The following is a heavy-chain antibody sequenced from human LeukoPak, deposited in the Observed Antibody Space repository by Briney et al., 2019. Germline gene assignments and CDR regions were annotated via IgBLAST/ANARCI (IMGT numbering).Heavy chain of an antibody. CDR2: ISGSDIST. J-gene: IGHJ4*02. Sequence: PGGSLRLSCAASGFTFSTSWMNWVRQAPGKGLEWVSTISGSDISTYYADSVKGRFTISRDNSKNTLYVQMNSLRAEDTAVYYCAKSPGPRLARASFDYWGQGTLVTVSS. CDR1: GFTFSTSW. V-gene: IGHV3-23*01. D-gene: IGHD3-16*01. CDR3: AKSPGPRLARASFDY.